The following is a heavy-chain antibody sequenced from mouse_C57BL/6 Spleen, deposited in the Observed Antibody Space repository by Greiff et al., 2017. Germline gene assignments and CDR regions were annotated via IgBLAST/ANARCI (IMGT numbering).Heavy chain of an antibody. Sequence: VQLQPSDAELVNPGASVKISCKVSGYTFTDYTIHWLKPRPAQGLEWIGYIYPRAGSTKYNAKFTDTATLTAAKSSSTAYMQLNSLTSEDWTVEYCARNGYYAMDYWGQGTSGTGSS. J-gene: IGHJ4*01. CDR2: IYPRAGST. CDR1: GYTFTDYT. V-gene: IGHV1-78*01. CDR3: ARNGYYAMDY.